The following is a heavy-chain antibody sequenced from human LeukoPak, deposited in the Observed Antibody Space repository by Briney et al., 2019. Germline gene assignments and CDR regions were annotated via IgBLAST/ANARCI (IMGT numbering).Heavy chain of an antibody. Sequence: ASVKVSCKASGYTFTTYYMHWVRQAPGQGLEWMGIINPSGGSTTYAQNFQGRVTMTRDTSTSAVYMEVSSLRSEDTAVYYCARPAMAYWYFDLWGRGTLVTVSS. V-gene: IGHV1-46*01. J-gene: IGHJ2*01. CDR1: GYTFTTYY. CDR3: ARPAMAYWYFDL. D-gene: IGHD5-18*01. CDR2: INPSGGST.